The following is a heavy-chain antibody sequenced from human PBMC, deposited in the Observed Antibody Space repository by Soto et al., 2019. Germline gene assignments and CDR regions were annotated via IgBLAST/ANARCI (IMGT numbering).Heavy chain of an antibody. CDR1: GYTFTSYD. Sequence: ASVKVSCKASGYTFTSYDINWVRQATGQGLEWMGWMNPNSGNTGYAQKFQGRVTMTRNTSISTAYMELSSLRSEDTAVYYCAILSEDFPWFDPWGQGTLVTVS. D-gene: IGHD3-3*01. CDR2: MNPNSGNT. CDR3: AILSEDFPWFDP. J-gene: IGHJ5*02. V-gene: IGHV1-8*01.